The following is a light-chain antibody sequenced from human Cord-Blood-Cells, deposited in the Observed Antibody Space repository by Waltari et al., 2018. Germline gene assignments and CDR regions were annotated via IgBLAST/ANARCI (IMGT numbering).Light chain of an antibody. J-gene: IGLJ3*02. CDR3: SSYAGSNNWV. V-gene: IGLV2-8*01. CDR2: EVS. CDR1: SRDVGGYNY. Sequence: QSALTQPPSASGSPGQSVTIPCTGTSRDVGGYNYVSWDQQHPGKPPNLMIYEVSKRPSGVPDRLAGSKSGNTASLTVSGLQAEDEADYYCSSYAGSNNWVFGGGTKLTVL.